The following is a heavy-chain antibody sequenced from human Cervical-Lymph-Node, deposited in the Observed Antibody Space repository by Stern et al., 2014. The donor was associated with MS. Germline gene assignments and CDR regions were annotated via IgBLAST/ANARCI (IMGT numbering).Heavy chain of an antibody. V-gene: IGHV1-2*02. CDR2: INPNSDGT. CDR1: GYTLTDSY. D-gene: IGHD1-14*01. Sequence: VQLAEYGAEVKKPGASVKVSCKASGYTLTDSYMHWVRQAPRQEPEWMGWINPNSDGTKYAQKLQGRVTMARDTSINTAYMELSSLTSDDTAVYYCARGRTNWFDPWGQGTLVTVSS. CDR3: ARGRTNWFDP. J-gene: IGHJ5*02.